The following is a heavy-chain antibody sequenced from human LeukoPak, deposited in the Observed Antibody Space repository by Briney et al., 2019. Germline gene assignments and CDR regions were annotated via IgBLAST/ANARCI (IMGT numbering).Heavy chain of an antibody. J-gene: IGHJ3*02. Sequence: ASVKVSCKASGYTFTSYYTHWVRQAPGQGLEWMGIINPSGGSTSYAQKFQGRVTMTRDTSTSTVYMELSSLRSKDTAVYYCASSVYQSRVVPVQNAFDIWGQGTMVTVSS. D-gene: IGHD2-2*01. CDR2: INPSGGST. CDR3: ASSVYQSRVVPVQNAFDI. V-gene: IGHV1-46*01. CDR1: GYTFTSYY.